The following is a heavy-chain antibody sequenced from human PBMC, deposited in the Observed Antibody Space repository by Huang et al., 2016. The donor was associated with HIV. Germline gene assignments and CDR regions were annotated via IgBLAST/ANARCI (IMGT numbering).Heavy chain of an antibody. CDR1: GFTVSTNY. Sequence: EVQLVESGGGLIQPGGSLRLSCAASGFTVSTNYMTWDRQAPGKGLGWVSLIYSGGTTYYADSVKGRFTISRDDSENTLYLHMTSLRAGDTAVYYCAKEGDTGAALGYWGQGTLVTVS. D-gene: IGHD2-8*02. CDR2: IYSGGTT. V-gene: IGHV3-53*01. J-gene: IGHJ4*02. CDR3: AKEGDTGAALGY.